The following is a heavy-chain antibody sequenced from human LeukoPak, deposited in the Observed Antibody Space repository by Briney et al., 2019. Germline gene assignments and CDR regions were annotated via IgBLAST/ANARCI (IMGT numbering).Heavy chain of an antibody. J-gene: IGHJ6*03. V-gene: IGHV3-66*02. D-gene: IGHD3-22*01. CDR3: ARARTGYYDSSGYLGYYMDV. CDR1: GFTVSTNY. Sequence: GGSLRLSCAASGFTVSTNYMSWVRQAPGKGLEWVSVIYSGGSTYYADYVKGRFTISRDNSKNTLYLQMNSLRAEDTVVYYCARARTGYYDSSGYLGYYMDVWGKGTTVTVSS. CDR2: IYSGGST.